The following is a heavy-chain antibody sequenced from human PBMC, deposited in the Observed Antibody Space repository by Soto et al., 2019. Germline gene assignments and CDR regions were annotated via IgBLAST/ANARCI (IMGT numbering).Heavy chain of an antibody. CDR3: ASSLRGYSGYDYFDY. D-gene: IGHD5-12*01. CDR2: ISSSGSTI. CDR1: GFTFSDYY. J-gene: IGHJ4*02. Sequence: GGSLRLSCAASGFTFSDYYMSWIRQAPGKGLEWVSYISSSGSTIYYADSVKGRFTISRDNAKNSLYLQMNSLRAEDTAVYYCASSLRGYSGYDYFDYWGQGTLVTVSS. V-gene: IGHV3-11*01.